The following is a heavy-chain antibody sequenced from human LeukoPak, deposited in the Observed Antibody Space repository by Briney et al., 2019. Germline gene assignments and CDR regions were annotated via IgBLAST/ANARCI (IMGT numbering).Heavy chain of an antibody. J-gene: IGHJ4*02. Sequence: SETLSLTCPVSGGSVSSSRYYWGWIRQPPGKGLEWIGSIYYTGSTYYKPSLKSRVTISVDASKNQISLKLSSVTAADTAVYFYARHKSFDYLSPIDSWGQGTLVTVSS. CDR1: GGSVSSSRYY. CDR2: IYYTGST. V-gene: IGHV4-39*01. D-gene: IGHD3-9*01. CDR3: ARHKSFDYLSPIDS.